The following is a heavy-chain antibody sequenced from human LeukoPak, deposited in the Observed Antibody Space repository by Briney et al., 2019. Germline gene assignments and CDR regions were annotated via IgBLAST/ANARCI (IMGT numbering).Heavy chain of an antibody. CDR3: AKDLSSGSRRAY. D-gene: IGHD6-19*01. CDR2: IYSGGST. Sequence: GGSPRLSCAASGFTVSSNYMSWVRQAPGKGLEWVSVIYSGGSTYYADSVKGRFTISRDNSKNTLYLQMNSLRAEDTGVYYCAKDLSSGSRRAYWGQGTLVTVSS. J-gene: IGHJ4*02. V-gene: IGHV3-53*05. CDR1: GFTVSSNY.